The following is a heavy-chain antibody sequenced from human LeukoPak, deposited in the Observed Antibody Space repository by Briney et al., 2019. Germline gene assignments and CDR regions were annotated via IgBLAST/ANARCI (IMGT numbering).Heavy chain of an antibody. V-gene: IGHV1-46*01. J-gene: IGHJ3*02. CDR3: ATRGAWFGELLYHDAFDI. CDR1: GYTFTSYY. Sequence: ASVKVSCRASGYTFTSYYMHWVRQAPGQGLEWLGIINPSGGSTSYAQKFQGRVTMTRDTSTSTVYMELSSLGSEDTAVYYCATRGAWFGELLYHDAFDIWGQGTMVTVSS. CDR2: INPSGGST. D-gene: IGHD3-10*01.